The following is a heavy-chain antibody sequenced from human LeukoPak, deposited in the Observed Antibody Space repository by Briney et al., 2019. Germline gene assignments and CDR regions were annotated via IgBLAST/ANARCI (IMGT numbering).Heavy chain of an antibody. D-gene: IGHD3-3*01. CDR1: GYSFTSYW. Sequence: GESLKISCKGSGYSFTSYWIGWVRQMPGKGLEWMGIIYPGDSDTRYSPSFQGQVTISADKSISTAYLQWSSLKASDTAMYYCARHETEKRLFYDFWSGPNWFDPWGQGTLVTVSS. CDR3: ARHETEKRLFYDFWSGPNWFDP. V-gene: IGHV5-51*01. J-gene: IGHJ5*02. CDR2: IYPGDSDT.